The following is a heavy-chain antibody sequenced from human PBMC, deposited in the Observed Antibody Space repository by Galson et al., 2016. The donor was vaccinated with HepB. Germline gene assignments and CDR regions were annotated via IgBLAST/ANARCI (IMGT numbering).Heavy chain of an antibody. Sequence: TLSLTCAVSNGSIISSNWWNWVRQPPGKGLEWIGEIYHSGSTNYNPSLTSRVTISIDKFRNQFSLRLTSVTAADTAEYYCAALVSSWSQLDYWGQGMLVTVSS. CDR3: AALVSSWSQLDY. V-gene: IGHV4-4*02. CDR2: IYHSGST. J-gene: IGHJ4*02. CDR1: NGSIISSNW. D-gene: IGHD6-13*01.